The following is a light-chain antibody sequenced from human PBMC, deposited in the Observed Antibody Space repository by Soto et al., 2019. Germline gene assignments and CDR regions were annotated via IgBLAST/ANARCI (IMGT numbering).Light chain of an antibody. CDR2: HVS. Sequence: EIVLTQSPAILSLSPGERATLSCRASQSVLTYLGWYQQKPGQAPRLLIYHVSNRAAGIPDRLSGSGSGTDFTLTISSLEPEDFAIYYCQQRSNLVSFGQGTRLDIK. CDR3: QQRSNLVS. J-gene: IGKJ5*01. CDR1: QSVLTY. V-gene: IGKV3-11*01.